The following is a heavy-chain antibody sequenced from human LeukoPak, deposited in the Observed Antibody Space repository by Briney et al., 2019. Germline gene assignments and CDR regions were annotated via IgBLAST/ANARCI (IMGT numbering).Heavy chain of an antibody. CDR1: GFTFSDYY. V-gene: IGHV3-11*01. CDR2: ISSSGSTI. D-gene: IGHD5-18*01. Sequence: GGSLRLSCAASGFTFSDYYMSWIRQAPGKGLEWVSYISSSGSTIYYADSVKGRFTISRDNAKNSLYLQMNSLRAEDTAVYYCARDPGRGRRYTANNWFDPWGQGTLVTVSS. CDR3: ARDPGRGRRYTANNWFDP. J-gene: IGHJ5*02.